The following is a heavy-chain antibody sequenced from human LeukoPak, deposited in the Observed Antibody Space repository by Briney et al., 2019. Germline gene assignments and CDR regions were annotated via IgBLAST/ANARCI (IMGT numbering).Heavy chain of an antibody. Sequence: PGGSLRLSCATSGFTFSTYWMSWVRQAPGKGLEWVANIKQDGSETYYAGSVKGRFTISRDNAKNSLYLQMDSLRVEDTAVYYCANGDGFDYWGQGTLVIVSS. CDR1: GFTFSTYW. V-gene: IGHV3-7*01. J-gene: IGHJ4*02. D-gene: IGHD5-24*01. CDR2: IKQDGSET. CDR3: ANGDGFDY.